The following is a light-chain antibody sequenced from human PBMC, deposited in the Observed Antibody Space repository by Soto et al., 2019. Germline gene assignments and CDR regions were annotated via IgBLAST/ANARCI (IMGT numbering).Light chain of an antibody. V-gene: IGLV2-14*01. CDR2: DVS. Sequence: QSALTQPASVSGSPGQSITISCTGTSSDVGGYDFVSWYQQHPGKAPKVMIYDVSNRPSGVSNRFSGSKSGNTASLTISGLQAEDKADYYCCSYTSSDTYVFGTGTKVTVL. CDR1: SSDVGGYDF. CDR3: CSYTSSDTYV. J-gene: IGLJ1*01.